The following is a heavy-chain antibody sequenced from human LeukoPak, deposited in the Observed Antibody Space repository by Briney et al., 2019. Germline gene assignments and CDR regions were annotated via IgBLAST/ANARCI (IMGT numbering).Heavy chain of an antibody. D-gene: IGHD3-10*02. J-gene: IGHJ6*04. V-gene: IGHV1-46*01. CDR3: AELGITMIGGV. Sequence: ASVKVSCKASGYTFTSYYMHWVRQAPGQGLEWTGIINPSGGSTSYAQKFQGRVTMTKDTSTSTVYMELSSLRSEDTAVYYCAELGITMIGGVWGKGTTVTISS. CDR1: GYTFTSYY. CDR2: INPSGGST.